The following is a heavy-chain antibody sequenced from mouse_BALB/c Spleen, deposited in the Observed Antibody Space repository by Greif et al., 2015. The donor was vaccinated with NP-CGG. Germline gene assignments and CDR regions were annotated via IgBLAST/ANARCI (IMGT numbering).Heavy chain of an antibody. D-gene: IGHD4-1*01. V-gene: IGHV1-18*01. J-gene: IGHJ4*01. CDR3: ARGGTGNAMDY. CDR2: INPNTGGT. Sequence: VPLQQSGPELVTPGASVKIPCKASGSTFTDYNMDWVKQSHGKSLEWIGDINPNTGGTIYKQQFTCKATLTVDKSSSTAYMELRSLTSEDTAVYYCARGGTGNAMDYWGQGTSVTVSA. CDR1: GSTFTDYN.